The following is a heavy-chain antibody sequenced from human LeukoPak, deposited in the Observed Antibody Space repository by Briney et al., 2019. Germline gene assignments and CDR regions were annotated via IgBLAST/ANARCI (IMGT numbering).Heavy chain of an antibody. CDR1: GGSISSGSYY. Sequence: SETLSLTCTVSGGSISSGSYYWSWIRQPAGKGLEWIGRIYTSGSTNYNPSLKSRVTISVDTSKNQFSLKLSSVTAADTAVYYCARGYNTYMDVWGKGTTVTVSS. CDR2: IYTSGST. CDR3: ARGYNTYMDV. D-gene: IGHD5-24*01. V-gene: IGHV4-61*02. J-gene: IGHJ6*03.